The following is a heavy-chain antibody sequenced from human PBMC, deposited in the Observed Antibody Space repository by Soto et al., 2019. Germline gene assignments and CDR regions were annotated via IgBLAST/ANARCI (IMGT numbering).Heavy chain of an antibody. Sequence: PSETLSLTCAVYGGSFSGYYWSWIRQPPGKGLEWIGEINHSGSTNYNPSLKSRVTISVDTSKSQFSLKLSSVTAADTAVYYCAREPYCTNGVCYVSRYMDVWGKGTTVTVSS. CDR1: GGSFSGYY. CDR3: AREPYCTNGVCYVSRYMDV. D-gene: IGHD2-8*01. J-gene: IGHJ6*03. CDR2: INHSGST. V-gene: IGHV4-34*01.